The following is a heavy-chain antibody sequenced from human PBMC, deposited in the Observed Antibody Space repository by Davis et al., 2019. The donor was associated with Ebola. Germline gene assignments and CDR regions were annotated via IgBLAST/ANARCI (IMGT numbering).Heavy chain of an antibody. CDR1: GGSISSHY. D-gene: IGHD4-17*01. CDR2: INTSGST. CDR3: ARGPLYGDYVFDY. Sequence: SETLSLTCTVSGGSISSHYWSWIRQPAGKGLEWVGRINTSGSTNYNPSLKSRVTISVDTSKNQFSLKLSSVTAADTAVYYCARGPLYGDYVFDYWGQGTLVTVSS. V-gene: IGHV4-4*07. J-gene: IGHJ4*02.